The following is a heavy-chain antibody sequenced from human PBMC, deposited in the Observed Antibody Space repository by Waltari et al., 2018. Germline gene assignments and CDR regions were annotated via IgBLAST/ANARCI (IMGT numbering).Heavy chain of an antibody. Sequence: EVQLVESGGGLVKPGGSLRLSCAASGFTFSSYSMNWVRQAPGKGLEWVSSISSSSSYIYYADSVKGRFTISRDNAKNSLYLQMNSLRAEDTAVYYCARTQGDKDGYNLGNDAFDIWGQGTMVTVSS. J-gene: IGHJ3*02. CDR3: ARTQGDKDGYNLGNDAFDI. CDR1: GFTFSSYS. CDR2: ISSSSSYI. V-gene: IGHV3-21*03. D-gene: IGHD5-12*01.